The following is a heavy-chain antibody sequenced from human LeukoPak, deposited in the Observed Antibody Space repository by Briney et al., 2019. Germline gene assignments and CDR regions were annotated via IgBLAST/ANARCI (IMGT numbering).Heavy chain of an antibody. D-gene: IGHD3-3*01. V-gene: IGHV4-34*09. CDR3: ARGLLWSGYYRPVRAYYYGMDV. CDR2: IYYSGST. Sequence: PSETLSLTCAVYGGSFSGYYWSWIRQPPGKGLEWIGYIYYSGSTYYKPSLKSRVTISVDTSKNQFSLKLSSVTAADTAVYYCARGLLWSGYYRPVRAYYYGMDVWGQGTTVTVSS. J-gene: IGHJ6*02. CDR1: GGSFSGYY.